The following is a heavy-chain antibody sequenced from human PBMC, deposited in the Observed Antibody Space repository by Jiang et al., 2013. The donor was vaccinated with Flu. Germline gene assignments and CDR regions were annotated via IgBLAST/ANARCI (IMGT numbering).Heavy chain of an antibody. J-gene: IGHJ6*03. V-gene: IGHV1-2*02. CDR2: INPNSGGT. CDR1: GYSFSVYY. Sequence: AEVKKPGASVKLSCKASGYSFSVYYMHWVRQAPGQGLECMGWINPNSGGTNYAQNFQGRVTMTRDTSISTAYMELSRLRSDDTAVYYCARGNRDNYYYYMDVWGKGTTVTVSS. CDR3: ARGNRDNYYYYMDV. D-gene: IGHD5-24*01.